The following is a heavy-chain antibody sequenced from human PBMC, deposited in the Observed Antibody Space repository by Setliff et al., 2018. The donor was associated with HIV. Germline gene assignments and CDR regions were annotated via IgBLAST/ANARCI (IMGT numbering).Heavy chain of an antibody. CDR1: GFSFSNYV. D-gene: IGHD1-26*01. CDR2: ISGSGDTT. Sequence: GGSLRLSCAASGFSFSNYVMNWVRQAPGKGLEWVSGISGSGDTTYYADSVKGRFTISRDNSRNTLYLQMNSLRAEDTAVYYCARILVGGTRAFDVWGQGTMVTVSS. J-gene: IGHJ3*01. CDR3: ARILVGGTRAFDV. V-gene: IGHV3-23*01.